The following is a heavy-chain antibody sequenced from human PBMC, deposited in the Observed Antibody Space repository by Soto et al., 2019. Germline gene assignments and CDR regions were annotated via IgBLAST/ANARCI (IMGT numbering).Heavy chain of an antibody. CDR3: AREGDSGYSAFLSYYFDY. CDR2: ISSSSSTI. D-gene: IGHD3-22*01. V-gene: IGHV3-48*02. Sequence: GESLKISCAASGFTFSSYSMNWVRQAPGKGLEWVSYISSSSSTIYYADSVKGRFTISRDNAKNSLYLQMNSLRDEDTAVYYCAREGDSGYSAFLSYYFDYWGQGTLVTVSS. CDR1: GFTFSSYS. J-gene: IGHJ4*02.